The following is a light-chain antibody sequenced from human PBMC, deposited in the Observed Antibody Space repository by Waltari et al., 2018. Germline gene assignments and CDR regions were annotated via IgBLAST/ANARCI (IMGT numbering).Light chain of an antibody. V-gene: IGKV3-15*01. J-gene: IGKJ1*01. CDR3: QQYHNWPWT. CDR1: QSVSSN. CDR2: GAS. Sequence: EIVMTHSPVTLSVSPGERATLSCRASQSVSSNFAWYQQKPGQPPRLLFYGASTRATGTPARFSGSGSGTEFTLTISSLQSEDFAVYYCQQYHNWPWTFGQGTKVEIK.